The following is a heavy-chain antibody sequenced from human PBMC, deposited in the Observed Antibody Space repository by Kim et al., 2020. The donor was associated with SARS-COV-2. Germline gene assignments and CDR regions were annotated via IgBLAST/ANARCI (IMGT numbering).Heavy chain of an antibody. J-gene: IGHJ6*02. D-gene: IGHD6-13*01. CDR3: ARDHPYSSSWYNYYGMDV. Sequence: GGSLRLSCAASGFTFSSYWMHWVRQAPGTGLVCVSRINSDGSGPTYADSVKGRFTISRDNAKNMLYLQMNSLRAEDTAVYYCARDHPYSSSWYNYYGMDVWGQGTTVTVSS. CDR1: GFTFSSYW. CDR2: INSDGSGP. V-gene: IGHV3-74*01.